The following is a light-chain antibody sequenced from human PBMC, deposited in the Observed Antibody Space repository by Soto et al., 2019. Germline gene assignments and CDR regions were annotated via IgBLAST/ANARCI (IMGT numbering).Light chain of an antibody. Sequence: EIVLTQSPAILSLYPGERATLSCRASQSVTDHVAWYQQRPGQRPRLLIYDASIRGNGIPARFSGSGSGTDYPLTISRLHHEDFAVYYCQWRSNWPIFGGGTKIEVK. J-gene: IGKJ4*01. CDR3: QWRSNWPI. CDR2: DAS. CDR1: QSVTDH. V-gene: IGKV3-11*01.